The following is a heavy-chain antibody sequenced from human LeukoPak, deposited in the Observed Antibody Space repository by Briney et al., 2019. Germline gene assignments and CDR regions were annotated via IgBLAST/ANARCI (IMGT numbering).Heavy chain of an antibody. V-gene: IGHV7-4-1*02. CDR3: ARTRYCSSTSCLGGRGAYDI. J-gene: IGHJ3*02. CDR1: GYTFTNYA. CDR2: INTNTGNP. D-gene: IGHD2-2*01. Sequence: GASVKVSCKASGYTFTNYAMNWVRQAPGLGLEWMGWINTNTGNPTYAQGFTGRFVFSLDTSVTTAYLQISSLEAEDTAVYYCARTRYCSSTSCLGGRGAYDIWGQGTMVTVSS.